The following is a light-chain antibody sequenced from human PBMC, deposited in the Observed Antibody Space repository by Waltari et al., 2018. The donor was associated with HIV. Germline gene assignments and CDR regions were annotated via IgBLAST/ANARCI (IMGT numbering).Light chain of an antibody. V-gene: IGLV2-23*01. J-gene: IGLJ1*01. CDR1: SSDVGSYNL. Sequence: QSALTQPASVSGSPGQSITISCTGTSSDVGSYNLVSWYQQHPGKAPKLMIYDAMKRPSGVPDRFSGSKSGNTASLTISGLQVEDEADYYCCSSAGRYTFVFGTGTKVTVL. CDR2: DAM. CDR3: CSSAGRYTFV.